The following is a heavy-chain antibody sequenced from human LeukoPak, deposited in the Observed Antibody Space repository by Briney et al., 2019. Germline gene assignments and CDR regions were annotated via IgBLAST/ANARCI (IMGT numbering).Heavy chain of an antibody. CDR1: GGTFSSYA. CDR3: ARDGHTAMVLPLPLNY. V-gene: IGHV1-69*04. D-gene: IGHD5-18*01. Sequence: SVKVSCKASGGTFSSYAISWVRQAPGQGLEWMGRIIPIFGIANYAQKFQGRVTITADKSTSTAYMELSSLRSEDTAVYYCARDGHTAMVLPLPLNYWGQGTLVAVSS. CDR2: IIPIFGIA. J-gene: IGHJ4*02.